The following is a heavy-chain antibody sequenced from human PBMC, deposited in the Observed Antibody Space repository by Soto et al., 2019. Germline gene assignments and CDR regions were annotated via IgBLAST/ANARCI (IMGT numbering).Heavy chain of an antibody. Sequence: QLQLQESGPGLVKPSETLSLTCTVSGGSIDSSTYYWGWIRQPPGKGLEWIGSIFYNGNTFYNPSPKSLITISVDTYKNQFSLKLSAVTAADTAVYYCARHSTGYYYSWFDPWGQGTLVTVSS. D-gene: IGHD3-22*01. CDR3: ARHSTGYYYSWFDP. J-gene: IGHJ5*02. CDR2: IFYNGNT. V-gene: IGHV4-39*01. CDR1: GGSIDSSTYY.